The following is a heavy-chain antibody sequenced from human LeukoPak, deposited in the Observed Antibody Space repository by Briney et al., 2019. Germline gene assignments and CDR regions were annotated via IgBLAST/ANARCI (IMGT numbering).Heavy chain of an antibody. Sequence: GESLKISCKGSGYSFTSYWIGWVRQMPGKGLEWMGIIYPGDSDTRYRPSFQGQVTISADKSISTAYLQWSSLKASDTAMYYCARGGEGPTYYYDSSAYYFDYWGQGTLVTVSS. CDR3: ARGGEGPTYYYDSSAYYFDY. CDR2: IYPGDSDT. CDR1: GYSFTSYW. D-gene: IGHD3-22*01. J-gene: IGHJ4*02. V-gene: IGHV5-51*01.